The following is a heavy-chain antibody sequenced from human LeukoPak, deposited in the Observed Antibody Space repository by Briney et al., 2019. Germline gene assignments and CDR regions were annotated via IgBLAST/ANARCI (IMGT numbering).Heavy chain of an antibody. CDR3: VKSREASIWYSLGDY. Sequence: GGSLRLSCAASGFTFSDYYMSWIRQAPGKGLEWVSDISSSGSTIYYADSVKGRFTFSRDNAKNSLYLQMNSLRAEDTGVYYCVKSREASIWYSLGDYWGQGSLVTVSS. CDR1: GFTFSDYY. D-gene: IGHD6-13*01. V-gene: IGHV3-11*01. CDR2: ISSSGSTI. J-gene: IGHJ4*02.